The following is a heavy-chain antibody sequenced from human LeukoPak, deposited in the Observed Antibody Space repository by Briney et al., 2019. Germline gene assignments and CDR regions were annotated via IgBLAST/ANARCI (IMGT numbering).Heavy chain of an antibody. Sequence: GGSLRLSCAASGFTFSSYAMSWVRQAPGKGLEWVSAIGGSGGSTYYADSVKGRFTISRDNPKKTLYLQMNSLRAEDTAVYYCAKVERERFGEDLLSSYYYMDVWGKGTTVTVSS. CDR2: IGGSGGST. D-gene: IGHD3-10*01. CDR1: GFTFSSYA. CDR3: AKVERERFGEDLLSSYYYMDV. J-gene: IGHJ6*03. V-gene: IGHV3-23*01.